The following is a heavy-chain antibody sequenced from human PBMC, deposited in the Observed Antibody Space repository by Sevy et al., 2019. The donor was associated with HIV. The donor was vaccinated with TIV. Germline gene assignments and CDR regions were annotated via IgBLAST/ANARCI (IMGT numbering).Heavy chain of an antibody. CDR2: IYYSGSSGST. CDR1: SGSISSGDYY. D-gene: IGHD3-16*01. V-gene: IGHV4-30-4*01. J-gene: IGHJ6*02. Sequence: SETLSLTCTVSSGSISSGDYYWSWIRQPAGKGLEWIGYIYYSGSSGSTYYNPSLKSRSDISVDTSKNQFFLKLTSVTAADTAVYYCARGIAVNWGGMDVWGQGTTVTVSS. CDR3: ARGIAVNWGGMDV.